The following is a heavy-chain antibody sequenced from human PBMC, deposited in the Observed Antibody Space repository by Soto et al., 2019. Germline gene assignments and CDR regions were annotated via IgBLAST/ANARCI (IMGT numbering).Heavy chain of an antibody. CDR2: ISYDGSNK. J-gene: IGHJ4*02. Sequence: QVQLVESGGGVVQPGRSLRLSCAASGFTFSSYAMHWVRQAPGKGLEWVAVISYDGSNKYYADSVKGRFTISRDNSKNTLYPHMNSLRAEDTAVYYCARYFRRTIFGVVIRFDYWGQGTLVTVSS. CDR3: ARYFRRTIFGVVIRFDY. D-gene: IGHD3-3*01. V-gene: IGHV3-30-3*01. CDR1: GFTFSSYA.